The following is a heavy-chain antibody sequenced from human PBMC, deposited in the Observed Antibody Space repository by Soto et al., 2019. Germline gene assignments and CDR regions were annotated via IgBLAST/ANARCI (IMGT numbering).Heavy chain of an antibody. CDR2: INHSGST. CDR1: GGSFSGYY. Sequence: SETLSLTCAVYGGSFSGYYWSWIRQPPGKGLEWIGEINHSGSTNYNPSLKSRVTISVDTSKNQVSLKLSSVTAADTAVYYCARFEDVYYDSSGPSDYWGQGTLVPVSS. V-gene: IGHV4-34*01. D-gene: IGHD3-22*01. CDR3: ARFEDVYYDSSGPSDY. J-gene: IGHJ4*02.